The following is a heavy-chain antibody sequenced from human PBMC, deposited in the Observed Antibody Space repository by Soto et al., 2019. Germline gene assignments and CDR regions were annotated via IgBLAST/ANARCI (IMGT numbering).Heavy chain of an antibody. D-gene: IGHD2-2*01. J-gene: IGHJ5*02. CDR2: MDPSDSYT. V-gene: IGHV5-10-1*01. CDR3: ARHYPLDCSSTSCYYNWFDP. CDR1: RYSFTSYW. Sequence: GEYLKISCKRSRYSFTSYWISWVRQLPGKGLEWMGRMDPSDSYTNYSPSFQGHVTISADKSISTAYLQWSSLKASDTAMYYCARHYPLDCSSTSCYYNWFDPWGQGTLVTFSS.